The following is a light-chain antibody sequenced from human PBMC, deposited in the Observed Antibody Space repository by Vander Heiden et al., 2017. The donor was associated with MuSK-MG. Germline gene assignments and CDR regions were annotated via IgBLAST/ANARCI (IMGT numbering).Light chain of an antibody. V-gene: IGKV3-20*01. CDR2: GAS. CDR1: QSVSSSY. Sequence: EIVLTQSPGTLPVSPGERATLPCRASQSVSSSYLAWYQQKPGQAPRLLIYGASSRASGIPDRVSGSGCGTDFSLTISRLEPEDFAVYYCQQYGSAPITCGQGTRLEIK. CDR3: QQYGSAPIT. J-gene: IGKJ5*01.